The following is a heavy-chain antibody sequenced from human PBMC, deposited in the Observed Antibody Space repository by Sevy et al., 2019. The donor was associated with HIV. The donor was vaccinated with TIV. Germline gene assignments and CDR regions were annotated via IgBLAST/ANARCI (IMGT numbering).Heavy chain of an antibody. CDR2: ISGSGGSK. CDR1: GFTFSSYA. J-gene: IGHJ4*02. D-gene: IGHD2-8*02. Sequence: GGSLRLSCAASGFTFSSYAMSWVRQAPGKGLEWVSAISGSGGSKYYVDSVKGRFTISRDNSKNTLYLQMNSLRAEDTAVYCCAKPYTVVYAIGDYWGQGTLVTVSS. V-gene: IGHV3-23*01. CDR3: AKPYTVVYAIGDY.